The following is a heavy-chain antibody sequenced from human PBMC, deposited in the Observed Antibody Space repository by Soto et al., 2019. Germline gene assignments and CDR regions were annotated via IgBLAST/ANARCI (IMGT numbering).Heavy chain of an antibody. CDR2: ISYDGSNK. V-gene: IGHV3-30-3*01. D-gene: IGHD4-17*01. CDR3: ASDSAYGDLAFDY. J-gene: IGHJ4*02. CDR1: GFTFSSYA. Sequence: QVQLVESGGGVVQPGRSLRLSCAASGFTFSSYAMHWVRQAPGKGLEWVAVISYDGSNKYYADSVKGRFTISRDNSKNTLYLQQNRVRAEDTAGYYCASDSAYGDLAFDYWGQGTLVTVSS.